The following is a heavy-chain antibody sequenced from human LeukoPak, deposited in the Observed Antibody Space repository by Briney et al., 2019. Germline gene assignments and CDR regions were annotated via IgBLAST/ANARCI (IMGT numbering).Heavy chain of an antibody. CDR1: GGSFSGYY. V-gene: IGHV4-59*01. J-gene: IGHJ4*02. Sequence: SETLSLTCAAYGGSFSGYYWSWIRQPPGKGLDWIGYIYSSGSTNYNPSLKSRVTISLDTSKNQFSLKLSSVTAADTAVYYCARDSGTYNDYWGQGILVAVSS. D-gene: IGHD1-26*01. CDR2: IYSSGST. CDR3: ARDSGTYNDY.